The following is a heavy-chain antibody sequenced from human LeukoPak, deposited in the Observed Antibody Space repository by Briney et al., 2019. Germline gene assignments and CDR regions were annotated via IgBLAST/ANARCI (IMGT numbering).Heavy chain of an antibody. CDR2: IRSKGYGGTT. CDR1: GFTFGNYA. CDR3: ARNWGSGSFDY. Sequence: GGSLRLSCTASGFTFGNYAMSWFRQAPGKGLEWISFIRSKGYGGTTEYAASVKGRFTMSRDDSKGIAYLQMDSLKTEDTAVYYCARNWGSGSFDYWGQGTLVTVS. V-gene: IGHV3-49*03. D-gene: IGHD7-27*01. J-gene: IGHJ4*02.